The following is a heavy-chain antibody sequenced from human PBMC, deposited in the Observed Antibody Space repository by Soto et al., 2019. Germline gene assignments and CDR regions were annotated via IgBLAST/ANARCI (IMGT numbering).Heavy chain of an antibody. Sequence: QVQLVESGGGVVQPGRSLRLSCAASGFTFSSYGMHWVRQAPGKGLEWVAVISYDGSNKYYADSVKVRFTIPRDNSKNTLYLQMNSLRAEDTAVYYCAKDKRVPRTITIFGVVIDYWGQGTLVTVSS. CDR3: AKDKRVPRTITIFGVVIDY. CDR2: ISYDGSNK. V-gene: IGHV3-30*18. CDR1: GFTFSSYG. D-gene: IGHD3-3*01. J-gene: IGHJ4*02.